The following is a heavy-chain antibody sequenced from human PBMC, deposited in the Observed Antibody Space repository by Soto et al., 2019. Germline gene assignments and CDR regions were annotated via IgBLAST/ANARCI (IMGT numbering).Heavy chain of an antibody. CDR1: GFSLNSHGVG. Sequence: SGPTLVNPTQALALTCTFSGFSLNSHGVGVGWIRQPPGKALEWLALIYWDDDERYSPSLKRRLTMTKDTSNNQVVLTLTNMDPVDTATYFCALSLRRPSCTRARCYYFANWXQGIQVTVSS. CDR2: IYWDDDE. V-gene: IGHV2-5*02. D-gene: IGHD5-12*01. J-gene: IGHJ4*02. CDR3: ALSLRRPSCTRARCYYFAN.